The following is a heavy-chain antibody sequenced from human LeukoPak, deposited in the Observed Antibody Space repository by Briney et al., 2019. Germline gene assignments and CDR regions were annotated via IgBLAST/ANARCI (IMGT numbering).Heavy chain of an antibody. CDR2: IVVGSGNT. Sequence: ASVKVSCKASGFTFTSSAMQWVRQTRGQRLEWIGWIVVGSGNTNYAQKFRERVTITRDMSTSTAYMELSSLRSDDAAVYYCAADAYYYDSSGYYLDYWGQGTLVTVSS. V-gene: IGHV1-58*02. CDR3: AADAYYYDSSGYYLDY. J-gene: IGHJ4*02. D-gene: IGHD3-22*01. CDR1: GFTFTSSA.